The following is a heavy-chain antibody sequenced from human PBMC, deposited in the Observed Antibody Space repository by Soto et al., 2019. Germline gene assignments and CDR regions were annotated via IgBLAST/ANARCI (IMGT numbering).Heavy chain of an antibody. CDR3: ARGSPIFGVVIVPWFDP. CDR2: MNPNSGNT. J-gene: IGHJ5*02. V-gene: IGHV1-8*01. Sequence: QVQLVQSGAEVKKPGASVKVSCKASGYTFTSYDINWVRQATGQGLEWMGWMNPNSGNTGYAQKFQGRVTMTRNTSISTAYMELSSLRSEDTALYYCARGSPIFGVVIVPWFDPWGQGTLVTVSS. D-gene: IGHD3-3*01. CDR1: GYTFTSYD.